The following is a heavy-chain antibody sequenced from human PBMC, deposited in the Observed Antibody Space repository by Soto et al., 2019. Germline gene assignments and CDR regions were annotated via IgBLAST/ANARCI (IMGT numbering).Heavy chain of an antibody. CDR2: ITGSGGST. J-gene: IGHJ4*02. CDR1: EFTFSNYA. V-gene: IGHV3-23*01. CDR3: AKGSASGSPYYFDY. Sequence: GGSLRLSCAASEFTFSNYAMSWVRQSPGKGLEWVSAITGSGGSTFHADSVKGRFTISRDNSKNTLYLQMSSLRAEDTAVYYCAKGSASGSPYYFDYWGQGILVTVSS. D-gene: IGHD6-25*01.